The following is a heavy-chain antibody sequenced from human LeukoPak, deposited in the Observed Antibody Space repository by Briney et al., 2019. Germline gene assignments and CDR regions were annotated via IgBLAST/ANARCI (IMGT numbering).Heavy chain of an antibody. Sequence: GGSLRLSCAASGFTFSNAWMSWVRQAPGKGLEWVGRIKSKTDGGTTDYAAPVKGRFTISRDDSKNTLYLQMNSLKTGDTAVYYCTAWYDYVWESYPPNFDYWGQGTLVTVSS. V-gene: IGHV3-15*01. CDR1: GFTFSNAW. CDR3: TAWYDYVWESYPPNFDY. CDR2: IKSKTDGGTT. D-gene: IGHD3-16*02. J-gene: IGHJ4*02.